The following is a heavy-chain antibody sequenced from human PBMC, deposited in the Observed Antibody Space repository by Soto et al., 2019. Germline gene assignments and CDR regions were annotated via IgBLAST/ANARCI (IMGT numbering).Heavy chain of an antibody. D-gene: IGHD3-9*01. CDR3: ARGSAYYDILTGYFLDY. V-gene: IGHV3-33*01. Sequence: QVQLVESGGGVVQPGRSLRLSCAASGFTFSSYGMHWVRQAPGKGLEWVAVIWYDGSNKYYADSVKGRFTISRDNSKNTLYLQMNSLRAEDTAVYYCARGSAYYDILTGYFLDYWGQGTLVTVSS. CDR1: GFTFSSYG. J-gene: IGHJ4*02. CDR2: IWYDGSNK.